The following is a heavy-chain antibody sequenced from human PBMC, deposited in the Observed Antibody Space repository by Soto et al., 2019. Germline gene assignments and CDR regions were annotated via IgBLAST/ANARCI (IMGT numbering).Heavy chain of an antibody. Sequence: PGGSLRLSCAASGFTFSSYEMNWVRQAPGKGLEWVSYISSSGSTIYYADSVKGRFTISRDNAKNSLYLQMNSLRAEDTAVYYCARDRLYPTHYYDSSGYYYPEKVDAFDIWGQGTMVTV. CDR1: GFTFSSYE. CDR2: ISSSGSTI. D-gene: IGHD3-22*01. V-gene: IGHV3-48*03. CDR3: ARDRLYPTHYYDSSGYYYPEKVDAFDI. J-gene: IGHJ3*02.